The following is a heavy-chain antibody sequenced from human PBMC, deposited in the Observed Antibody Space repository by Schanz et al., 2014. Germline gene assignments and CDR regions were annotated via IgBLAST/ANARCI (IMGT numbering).Heavy chain of an antibody. CDR1: GFTFRGYA. J-gene: IGHJ3*01. V-gene: IGHV3-30*04. CDR3: TRDRGALINHNDALDL. CDR2: TSTDGTKT. D-gene: IGHD3-16*01. Sequence: VQLLESGGDLVQPGGSLRLSCVVSGFTFRGYAMSWVRQAPGQGLEKVAVTSTDGTKTYYAASVRGRFTISRDNSKNTVYLQMNSLRSEDTAVYYCTRDRGALINHNDALDLWGQGTMVSVSS.